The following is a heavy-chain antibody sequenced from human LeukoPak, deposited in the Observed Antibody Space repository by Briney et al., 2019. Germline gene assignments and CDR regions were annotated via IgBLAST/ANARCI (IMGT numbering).Heavy chain of an antibody. V-gene: IGHV4-39*07. D-gene: IGHD4-11*01. CDR1: GGSISSSSYY. J-gene: IGHJ4*02. Sequence: PSETLSLTCTVSGGSISSSSYYWGWIRQPPGKGLEWIGSIYYSGSTYYNPSLKSRVTISVDTSKNQFSLKLSSVTAADTAVYYCARAGGLQHKEFPIDYWGQGTLVTVSS. CDR3: ARAGGLQHKEFPIDY. CDR2: IYYSGST.